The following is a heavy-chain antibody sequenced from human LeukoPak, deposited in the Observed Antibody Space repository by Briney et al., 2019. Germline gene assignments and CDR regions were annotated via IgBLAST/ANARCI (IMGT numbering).Heavy chain of an antibody. V-gene: IGHV3-48*01. CDR3: ARDLVSYYNYYMDV. D-gene: IGHD3-16*01. J-gene: IGHJ6*03. CDR1: GFTFSTYS. Sequence: GGSLRLSCAASGFTFSTYSMNWVRQAPGKGLEWVSYISSRGSSIYYGDSVKGRFTISRGNAKNSLYLQMNSLRVEDTAVYYCARDLVSYYNYYMDVWGKGTTVTVSS. CDR2: ISSRGSSI.